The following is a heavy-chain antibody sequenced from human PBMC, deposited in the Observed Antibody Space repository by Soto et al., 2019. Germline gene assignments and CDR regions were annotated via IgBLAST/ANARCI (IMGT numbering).Heavy chain of an antibody. CDR2: ISYSGNT. V-gene: IGHV4-31*03. Sequence: QVQLQESGPGLVTPSQSLSLTCTVSGGSISSGAYYWRWIRQHPGRGLEWIGHISYSGNTDYNPSLESRVAISLDTPRNQFSLKLSSVTAADTAVYYCAASPNADFFDYWGQGALVTVSA. CDR3: AASPNADFFDY. CDR1: GGSISSGAYY. J-gene: IGHJ4*02.